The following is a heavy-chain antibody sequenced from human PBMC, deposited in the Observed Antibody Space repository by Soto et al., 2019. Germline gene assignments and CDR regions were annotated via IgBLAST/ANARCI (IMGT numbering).Heavy chain of an antibody. Sequence: SETLSLTCTISGGSISGYYWTWIRQSPGKGLEWIGYIYYSGCTNYNPSLKSRVTISVDTSKNQFSLKLSSVTAADTAMYYCARHSTVVVPAAMENWFDPWGQGTLVTVSS. CDR2: IYYSGCT. CDR3: ARHSTVVVPAAMENWFDP. V-gene: IGHV4-59*01. CDR1: GGSISGYY. D-gene: IGHD2-2*01. J-gene: IGHJ5*02.